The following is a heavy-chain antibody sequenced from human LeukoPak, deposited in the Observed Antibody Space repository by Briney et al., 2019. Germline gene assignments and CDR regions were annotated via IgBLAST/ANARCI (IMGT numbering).Heavy chain of an antibody. Sequence: SQTLSLTCALSGDSVSSNSAAWNWIRQSPSRGLEWLGRTYYRSKWYNDYAVSVKSRITINPDTSKNQFSLQLNSVTPEDTAVYYCAREDSSGWYGAYYYGMDVWGQGTTVTVSS. CDR2: TYYRSKWYN. CDR1: GDSVSSNSAA. J-gene: IGHJ6*02. V-gene: IGHV6-1*01. CDR3: AREDSSGWYGAYYYGMDV. D-gene: IGHD6-19*01.